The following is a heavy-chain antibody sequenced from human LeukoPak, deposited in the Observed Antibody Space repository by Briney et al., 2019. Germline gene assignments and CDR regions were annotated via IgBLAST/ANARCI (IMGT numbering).Heavy chain of an antibody. Sequence: SETLSLTCTVSGGSIRSYYWSWIRQPPGKGLEWIGYIFYSGSTNYNPSLKSRVTISVDTAKNQFSLKLSSVTAADTAVYYCARGRLVGATGDAFDMWGQGTMVTVSS. J-gene: IGHJ3*02. V-gene: IGHV4-59*01. CDR1: GGSIRSYY. CDR2: IFYSGST. D-gene: IGHD1-26*01. CDR3: ARGRLVGATGDAFDM.